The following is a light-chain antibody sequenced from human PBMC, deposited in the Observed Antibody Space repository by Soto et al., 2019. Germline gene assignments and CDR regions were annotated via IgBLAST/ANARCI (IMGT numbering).Light chain of an antibody. CDR3: QQYNLFWT. V-gene: IGKV1-5*03. CDR2: KAS. J-gene: IGKJ1*01. Sequence: DIQMTQSPSSLPASVGDRVTITCRASQTVSNWLAWYQQKPGKVPKLLIYKASTLESGVPSRFSGSGSGTEFSLTISSLQPEDFATYYCQQYNLFWTFGQGTKVELK. CDR1: QTVSNW.